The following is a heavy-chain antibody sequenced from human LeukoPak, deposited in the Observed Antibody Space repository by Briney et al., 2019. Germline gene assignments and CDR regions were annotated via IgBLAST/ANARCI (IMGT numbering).Heavy chain of an antibody. D-gene: IGHD5-24*01. V-gene: IGHV3-23*01. CDR3: AKDLGDGDGYDY. Sequence: GGSLSLSCAASGFTFSSYAMSWVRQAPGKGLEWVSAISGSGGSTYYADSVKGRFTISRDNSKNTLYLQMNSLRAEDTAVYYCAKDLGDGDGYDYWGQGTLVTVSS. CDR1: GFTFSSYA. J-gene: IGHJ4*02. CDR2: ISGSGGST.